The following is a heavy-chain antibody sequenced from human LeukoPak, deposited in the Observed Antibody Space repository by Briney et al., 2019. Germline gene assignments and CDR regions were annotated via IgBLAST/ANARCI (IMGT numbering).Heavy chain of an antibody. CDR2: IYYSGST. Sequence: SQTLSLTCTVSGGSISSGDYYWSWIRQPPGRGLEWIGYIYYSGSTYYNPSLKSRVTISVDTSKNQFSLKLSSVTAADTAVYYCARDLRGYDFFDYWGQGTLVTVSS. V-gene: IGHV4-30-4*08. CDR1: GGSISSGDYY. D-gene: IGHD5-12*01. J-gene: IGHJ4*02. CDR3: ARDLRGYDFFDY.